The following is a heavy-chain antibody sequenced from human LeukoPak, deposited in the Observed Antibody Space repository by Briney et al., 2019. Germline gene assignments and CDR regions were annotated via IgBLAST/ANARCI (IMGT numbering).Heavy chain of an antibody. V-gene: IGHV3-7*03. CDR1: GFTFSSYW. CDR3: ARRNAMDV. Sequence: GGSLRLSCAVSGFTFSSYWMSWVRQAPGKGLEWVASIKEEGSEKHYVDSVKGRFTISRDNAKNSLYLQMNSLRAEDTAVYYCARRNAMDVWGQGTTVIVFS. J-gene: IGHJ6*02. CDR2: IKEEGSEK.